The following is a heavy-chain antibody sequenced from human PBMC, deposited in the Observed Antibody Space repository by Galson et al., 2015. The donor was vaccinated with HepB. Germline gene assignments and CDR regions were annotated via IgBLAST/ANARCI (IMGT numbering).Heavy chain of an antibody. CDR2: IRNKANSYAT. D-gene: IGHD2/OR15-2a*01. Sequence: SLRLSCAASGFTFSGSTIHWVRQASGKGLGWVGRIRNKANSYATAYAASGKGRITISSADSKNTAYLPMNSLKTEATAVYYCTGRRFYTMDVWGQGTTVTASS. CDR1: GFTFSGST. J-gene: IGHJ6*02. CDR3: TGRRFYTMDV. V-gene: IGHV3-73*01.